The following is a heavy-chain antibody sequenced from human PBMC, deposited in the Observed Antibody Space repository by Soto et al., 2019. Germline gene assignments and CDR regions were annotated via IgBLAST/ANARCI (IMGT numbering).Heavy chain of an antibody. CDR1: GYTFTSYG. V-gene: IGHV1-18*01. J-gene: IGHJ4*02. Sequence: QVQLVQSGAEVKKPGASVKVSCKASGYTFTSYGISWVRQAPGQGLEWMGWISAYNGNTNYAQKLQGRGTMTTDTATSTDYMELRSLRSDDTAMYYCAASGEVSSSSWYADWGQGTLVTVSS. CDR3: AASGEVSSSSWYAD. CDR2: ISAYNGNT. D-gene: IGHD6-13*01.